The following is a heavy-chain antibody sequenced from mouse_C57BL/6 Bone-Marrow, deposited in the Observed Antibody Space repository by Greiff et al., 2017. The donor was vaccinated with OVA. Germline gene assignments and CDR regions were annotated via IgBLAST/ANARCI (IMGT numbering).Heavy chain of an antibody. J-gene: IGHJ2*01. CDR1: GYTFTSYG. Sequence: QVHVKQSGAELARPGASVKLSCKASGYTFTSYGISWVKQRTGQGLEWIGEIYPRSGNTYYNEKFKGKATLTADKSSSTAYMELRSLTSEDSAVYFCARYDTTGEVYWGQGTTLTVSS. CDR2: IYPRSGNT. CDR3: ARYDTTGEVY. D-gene: IGHD1-1*01. V-gene: IGHV1-81*01.